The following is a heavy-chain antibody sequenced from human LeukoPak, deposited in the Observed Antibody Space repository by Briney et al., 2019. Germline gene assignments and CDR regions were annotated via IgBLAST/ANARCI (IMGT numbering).Heavy chain of an antibody. D-gene: IGHD6-13*01. CDR3: AISRGQLADY. CDR1: GYIFTSYW. Sequence: GESLKISCKGSGYIFTSYWISWVRQMPGKGLEWMGRIDPSDSYTNYSPSFQGHVTISADESISTAYLQWSSLKASDTAMYYCAISRGQLADYWGQGTLVTVSS. CDR2: IDPSDSYT. J-gene: IGHJ4*02. V-gene: IGHV5-10-1*01.